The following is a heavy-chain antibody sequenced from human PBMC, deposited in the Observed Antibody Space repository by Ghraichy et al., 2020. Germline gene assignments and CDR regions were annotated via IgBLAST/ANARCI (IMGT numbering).Heavy chain of an antibody. Sequence: LSLTCAASGFTFSDYYMNWIRQAPGQGLEWVSYISSSGSTIYYADSVKGRFTISRDNAENSLYLQMNSLRAADTAVYYCARAYNCGLDLGFGYWGQGTLVTVSS. CDR2: ISSSGSTI. V-gene: IGHV3-11*01. J-gene: IGHJ4*02. CDR1: GFTFSDYY. D-gene: IGHD1-20*01. CDR3: ARAYNCGLDLGFGY.